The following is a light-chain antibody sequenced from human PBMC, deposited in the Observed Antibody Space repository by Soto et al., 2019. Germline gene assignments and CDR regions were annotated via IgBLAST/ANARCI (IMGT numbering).Light chain of an antibody. V-gene: IGLV3-1*01. CDR2: QDS. CDR1: KLGDKY. J-gene: IGLJ2*01. CDR3: QAWDSSTPGVV. Sequence: SYELTQPPSVSVSPGQTASITCSGDKLGDKYACWYQQKPGQSPVLVIYQDSKRPSGIPERFSGSNSGNTATLTISGTQAMDEADYYCQAWDSSTPGVVFGGGTKLPVL.